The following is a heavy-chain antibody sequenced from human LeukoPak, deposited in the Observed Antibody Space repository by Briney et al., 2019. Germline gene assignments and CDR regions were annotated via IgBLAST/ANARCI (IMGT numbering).Heavy chain of an antibody. V-gene: IGHV3-23*01. D-gene: IGHD3-10*01. CDR2: ISGSGDTT. CDR3: ANPLIRGVDYWYFDL. J-gene: IGHJ2*01. Sequence: GGSLRLSCAASGFTFSNYGMSWVRQAPGKGLEWVSGISGSGDTTYYADSVKGRFTISRDNSRNTLYLQMNSLRAEDTAVYYCANPLIRGVDYWYFDLWGRGTLVTVSS. CDR1: GFTFSNYG.